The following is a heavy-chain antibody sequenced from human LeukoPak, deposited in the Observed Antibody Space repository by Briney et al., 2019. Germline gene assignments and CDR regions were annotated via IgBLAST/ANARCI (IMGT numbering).Heavy chain of an antibody. D-gene: IGHD6-13*01. CDR1: GFTFDDYA. V-gene: IGHV3-9*01. CDR3: AKDIGSSWYGSFDY. J-gene: IGHJ4*02. Sequence: GRSLRLSCAASGFTFDDYATHWVRQAPGKGLEWVSGISWNSGSIGYADSVKGRFTISRDNAKNSLYLQMNSLRAEDTALYYCAKDIGSSWYGSFDYWGQGTLVTVSS. CDR2: ISWNSGSI.